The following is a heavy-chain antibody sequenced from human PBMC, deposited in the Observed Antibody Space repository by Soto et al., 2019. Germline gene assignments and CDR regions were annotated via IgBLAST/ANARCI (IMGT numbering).Heavy chain of an antibody. CDR2: INGYNGNT. J-gene: IGHJ5*02. CDR1: GCTFTSCS. V-gene: IGHV1-18*04. CDR3: ARDLGNRFCSSTSCHYWFDP. Sequence: ASVLFSCRASGCTFTSCSITWVRQAPGEGLEWMGWINGYNGNTNYAQKLQGRVTMTTDTSTSTAYMELRSLRSDDTAVYYCARDLGNRFCSSTSCHYWFDPWGQGTLVTVSS. D-gene: IGHD2-2*01.